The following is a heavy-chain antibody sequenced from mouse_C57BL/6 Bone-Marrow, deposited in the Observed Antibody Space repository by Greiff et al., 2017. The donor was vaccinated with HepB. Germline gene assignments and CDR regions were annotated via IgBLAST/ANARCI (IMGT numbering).Heavy chain of an antibody. D-gene: IGHD1-1*01. V-gene: IGHV5-6*01. Sequence: EVKLMESGGDLVKPGGSLKLSCAASGFTFSSYGMSWVRQTPDKRLEWVATISSGGSYTYYPDSVKGRFTISRDNAKNTLYLQMSSLKSEDTAMYYCARHYYGSSDRYFDYWGQGTTLTVSS. CDR3: ARHYYGSSDRYFDY. J-gene: IGHJ2*01. CDR1: GFTFSSYG. CDR2: ISSGGSYT.